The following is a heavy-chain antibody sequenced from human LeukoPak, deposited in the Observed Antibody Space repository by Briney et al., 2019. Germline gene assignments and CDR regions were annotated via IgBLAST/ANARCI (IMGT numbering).Heavy chain of an antibody. CDR3: AKSTRDFYYYYGMDV. CDR1: GFTFRSYA. CDR2: ISGSGGST. D-gene: IGHD1-1*01. V-gene: IGHV3-23*01. J-gene: IGHJ6*02. Sequence: PGGCLRLSCAASGFTFRSYAMRWVRQAPGKGLEWVSAISGSGGSTYYADSVKGRFTISRDNSKNTLYLQMNSLTAEDTAVYYCAKSTRDFYYYYGMDVWGQGTTVTVSS.